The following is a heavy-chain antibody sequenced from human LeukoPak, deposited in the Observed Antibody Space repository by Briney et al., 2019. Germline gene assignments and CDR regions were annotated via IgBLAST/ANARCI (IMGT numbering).Heavy chain of an antibody. CDR2: MYYTMYYSGTT. CDR3: ARLVEYYGSGSYYPHYYFDY. Sequence: SETLSLTCTVSGGSFSSSNDYWGWIRQPPGKGLEWIGTMYYTMYYSGTTYYNPSLKSRVTISVDTSKSQFSLKLSSVTAADTAVYFCARLVEYYGSGSYYPHYYFDYWGQGTLATVSS. V-gene: IGHV4-39*01. D-gene: IGHD3-10*01. J-gene: IGHJ4*02. CDR1: GGSFSSSNDY.